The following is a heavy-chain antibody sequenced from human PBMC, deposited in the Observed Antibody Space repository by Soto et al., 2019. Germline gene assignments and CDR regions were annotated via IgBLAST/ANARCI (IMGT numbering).Heavy chain of an antibody. Sequence: ASVKVSCKASGGTFSSYAISWVRQAPGQGLEWMGGIIPIFGTANYAQKFQGRVTITADESTSTAYMELSSLRSEDTAVYYCARGYCTNGVCRPTYYYYYYGMDVWGQGTTVTVSS. V-gene: IGHV1-69*13. CDR3: ARGYCTNGVCRPTYYYYYYGMDV. CDR2: IIPIFGTA. CDR1: GGTFSSYA. J-gene: IGHJ6*02. D-gene: IGHD2-8*01.